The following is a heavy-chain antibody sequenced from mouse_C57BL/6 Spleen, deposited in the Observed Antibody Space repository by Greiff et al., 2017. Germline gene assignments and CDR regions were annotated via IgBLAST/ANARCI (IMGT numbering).Heavy chain of an antibody. CDR2: IYPGDGDT. CDR1: GYAFSSSW. Sequence: QVQLQQSGPELVKPGASVKISCKASGYAFSSSWMNWVKQRPGKGLEWIGRIYPGDGDTNYNGKFKGKATLTADKSSSTAYMQLSSLTSEDSAVYVCARPGTVVAGAMDYWGQGTSVTVSS. V-gene: IGHV1-82*01. CDR3: ARPGTVVAGAMDY. D-gene: IGHD1-1*01. J-gene: IGHJ4*01.